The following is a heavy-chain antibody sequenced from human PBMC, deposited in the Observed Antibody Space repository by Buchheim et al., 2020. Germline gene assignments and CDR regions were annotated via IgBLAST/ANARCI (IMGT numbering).Heavy chain of an antibody. CDR2: IKQDGSEK. D-gene: IGHD6-13*01. CDR1: GFTFSSYW. V-gene: IGHV3-7*01. J-gene: IGHJ6*02. Sequence: EVQLVESGGGLVQPGGSLRLSCAASGFTFSSYWMSWVRQAPGKGLEWVANIKQDGSEKYNVDSVKGRFTISRDNAKNSLYLQMNSLRAEDTAVYYCARLSIAAVEDYYCYYMDVWGRGTT. CDR3: ARLSIAAVEDYYCYYMDV.